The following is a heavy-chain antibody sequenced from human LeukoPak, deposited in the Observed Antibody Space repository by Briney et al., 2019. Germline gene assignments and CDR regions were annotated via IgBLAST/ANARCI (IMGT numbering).Heavy chain of an antibody. Sequence: ASVKVSCKTSGYSFTAFYIHWVRQAPGQGLEWMGWIHPRRGDTNYAQKFQGRVTMTRDTSISTAYLDLSSLRSDDTAVYYCARESADYGDYDAFDIWGQGTMVTVSS. D-gene: IGHD4-17*01. J-gene: IGHJ3*02. CDR3: ARESADYGDYDAFDI. CDR1: GYSFTAFY. V-gene: IGHV1-2*02. CDR2: IHPRRGDT.